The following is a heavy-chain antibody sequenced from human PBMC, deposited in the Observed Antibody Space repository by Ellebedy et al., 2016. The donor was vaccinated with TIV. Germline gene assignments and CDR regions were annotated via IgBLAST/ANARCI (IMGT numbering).Heavy chain of an antibody. J-gene: IGHJ4*02. Sequence: GESLKISXAASGFTFSSYSMNWVRQAPGKGLEWVSSISSSSSCIYYADSVKGRFTISRDNAKNTLYLQMNSLRAEDTAVYYCARDWYYSIDYWGQGTLVTVSS. V-gene: IGHV3-21*01. D-gene: IGHD4-11*01. CDR1: GFTFSSYS. CDR3: ARDWYYSIDY. CDR2: ISSSSSCI.